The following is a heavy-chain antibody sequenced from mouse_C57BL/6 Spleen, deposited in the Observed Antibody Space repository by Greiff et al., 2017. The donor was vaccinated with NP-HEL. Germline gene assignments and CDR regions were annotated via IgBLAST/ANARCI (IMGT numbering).Heavy chain of an antibody. J-gene: IGHJ3*01. CDR2: IDPNSGGT. CDR3: ASNYGYDVSWFAY. V-gene: IGHV1-72*01. Sequence: QVQLQQPGAELVKPGASVKLSCKASGYTFTSYWMHWVKQRPGRGLEWIGRIDPNSGGTKYNEKFKSKATLTVDKPSSTAYMQLSSLTSEDSAVYYCASNYGYDVSWFAYWGQGTLVTVSA. D-gene: IGHD2-2*01. CDR1: GYTFTSYW.